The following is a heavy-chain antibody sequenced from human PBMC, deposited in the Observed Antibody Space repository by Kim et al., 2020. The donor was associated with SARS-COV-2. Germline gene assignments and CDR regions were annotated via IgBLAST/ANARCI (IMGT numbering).Heavy chain of an antibody. J-gene: IGHJ4*02. CDR3: ARSTANYGEFEY. V-gene: IGHV3-13*01. CDR2: IGTAGDT. CDR1: GFTFSSYD. D-gene: IGHD4-17*01. Sequence: GGSLRLSCAASGFTFSSYDMHWVRQATGKGLEWVSAIGTAGDTYYPGSVKGRFTISRENAKNSLYLQMNSLRAGDTAVYYCARSTANYGEFEYWGQGTLVTVSS.